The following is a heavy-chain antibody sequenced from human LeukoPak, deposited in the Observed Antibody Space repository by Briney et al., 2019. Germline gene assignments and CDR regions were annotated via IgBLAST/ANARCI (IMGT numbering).Heavy chain of an antibody. V-gene: IGHV5-51*01. J-gene: IGHJ4*02. CDR1: GYTFSSYW. CDR2: NYPGDSDT. Sequence: GESLKISCKGSGYTFSSYWIAWVRQMPGKGLELMGINYPGDSDTKYSPSFQGQVTISADKSISTAYLQWSSLKASDTAMYYCARRDYGAKHFDYWGQGTLVTVSS. CDR3: ARRDYGAKHFDY. D-gene: IGHD4-23*01.